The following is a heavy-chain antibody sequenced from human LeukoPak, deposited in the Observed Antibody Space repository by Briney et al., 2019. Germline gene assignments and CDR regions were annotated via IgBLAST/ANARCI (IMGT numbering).Heavy chain of an antibody. V-gene: IGHV3-64D*06. Sequence: PGGSLRLSCSASGFTFKKYAMHWVRQAPGKGLEYVSAINSNGGRTYYADSVKGRFTISRDNSKNTLSLQMSSLRVEDTAVYYCVKDLYYDNSGYYSGAFDYWGQGTLVTVSS. J-gene: IGHJ4*02. D-gene: IGHD3-22*01. CDR3: VKDLYYDNSGYYSGAFDY. CDR1: GFTFKKYA. CDR2: INSNGGRT.